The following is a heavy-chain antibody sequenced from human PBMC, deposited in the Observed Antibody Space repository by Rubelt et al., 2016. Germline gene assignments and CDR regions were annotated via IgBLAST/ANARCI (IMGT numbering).Heavy chain of an antibody. J-gene: IGHJ4*02. CDR2: IRYDGSNK. CDR1: GFTFSSYG. Sequence: GGVVQPGGSLRLSYAASGFTFSSYGMHWVRQAPGKGLEWVAFIRYDGSNKYYADSVKGRFTISRDNSKNTLYLQMNSLRAEDTAVYYCARNGHAPFNYFDYWGQGTLVTVSS. V-gene: IGHV3-30*02. CDR3: ARNGHAPFNYFDY.